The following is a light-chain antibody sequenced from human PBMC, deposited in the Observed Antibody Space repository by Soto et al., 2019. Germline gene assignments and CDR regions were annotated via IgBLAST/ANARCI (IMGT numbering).Light chain of an antibody. CDR1: QDIRGA. CDR2: DVS. J-gene: IGKJ5*01. CDR3: QQFNIYPIT. Sequence: AIQVTQSPSSLSASVGDGVTITCRASQDIRGALAWYQQKPGKAPKLLIYDVSTVQSGVPSRFSGRGSGTEFTLTITSLQPEDFATYYCQQFNIYPITFGQGTRL. V-gene: IGKV1-13*02.